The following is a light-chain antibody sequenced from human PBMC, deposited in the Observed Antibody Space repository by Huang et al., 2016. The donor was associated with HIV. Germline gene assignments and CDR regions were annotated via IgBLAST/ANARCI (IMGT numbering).Light chain of an antibody. V-gene: IGKV1D-13*01. Sequence: AIQLTQSPSSLSASVGDRVTITCRASQGIFSYLAWYQQKPGKPPQLLIYDESTWKSGVPSRFSGMGSGTDFTLTISSLQPEDFATYYCQQVLNYPRTFGQGTKVEIK. CDR1: QGIFSY. J-gene: IGKJ1*01. CDR3: QQVLNYPRT. CDR2: DES.